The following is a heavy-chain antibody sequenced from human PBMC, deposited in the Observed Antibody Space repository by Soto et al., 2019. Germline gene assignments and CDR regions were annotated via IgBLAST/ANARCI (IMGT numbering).Heavy chain of an antibody. D-gene: IGHD6-13*01. V-gene: IGHV1-3*05. CDR3: ARDGIAAAGASWFDP. J-gene: IGHJ5*02. CDR1: GYTFTSHA. Sequence: QVQLVQSGAEEKKPGASVKVSCKASGYTFTSHAMHSVRQAPGQSLDWMGWINAGNGNTKYSQKFQGRVTITTDTSAGAAGMELSSLRSEDTAVYYCARDGIAAAGASWFDPWGQGTLVTVSS. CDR2: INAGNGNT.